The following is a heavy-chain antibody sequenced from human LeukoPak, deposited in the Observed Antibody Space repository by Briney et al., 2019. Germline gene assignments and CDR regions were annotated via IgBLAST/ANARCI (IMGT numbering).Heavy chain of an antibody. CDR2: ISYDGSNK. Sequence: GGSLRLSCAASGFTFSIYAMHWVRQAPGKGLEWVTFISYDGSNKYYADSVKGRFTISRDNSKNMLYLQMNSLRAEDTAGYYCAREMAYYGMDVWGQGTTVTVSS. CDR1: GFTFSIYA. D-gene: IGHD2-8*01. CDR3: AREMAYYGMDV. V-gene: IGHV3-30-3*01. J-gene: IGHJ6*02.